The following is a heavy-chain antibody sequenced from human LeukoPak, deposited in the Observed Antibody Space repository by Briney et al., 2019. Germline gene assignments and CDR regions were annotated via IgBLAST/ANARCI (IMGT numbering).Heavy chain of an antibody. CDR1: GYTFTIYA. J-gene: IGHJ4*02. D-gene: IGHD1-1*01. Sequence: ASVRVSFMASGYTFTIYAMHWVRQAPGQRGEGMGWIYAGKGNTKYSQKFQGRVTITRDTSASTAYMELSSLRSEDTAVYYCARDWYSWNDAGDYWGQGTLVTVSS. CDR3: ARDWYSWNDAGDY. CDR2: IYAGKGNT. V-gene: IGHV1-3*01.